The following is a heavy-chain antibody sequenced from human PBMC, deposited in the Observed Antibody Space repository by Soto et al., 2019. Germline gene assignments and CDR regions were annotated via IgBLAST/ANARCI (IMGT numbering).Heavy chain of an antibody. J-gene: IGHJ4*02. CDR3: AGYGGNSV. V-gene: IGHV3-53*03. D-gene: IGHD4-17*01. CDR2: IYNDGRT. Sequence: EVQVVESGGGLTQLGGSLRLFCSVSGFPVSNQHVTWVRQPPGKGLQWVSAIYNDGRTVYAVSVKGRFTISRDSSKNTVFLQMNCLTAEDTAIYYCAGYGGNSVWGQGTLVTV. CDR1: GFPVSNQH.